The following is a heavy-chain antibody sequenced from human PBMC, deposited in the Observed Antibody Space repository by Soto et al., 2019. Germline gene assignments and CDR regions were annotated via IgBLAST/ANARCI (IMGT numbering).Heavy chain of an antibody. J-gene: IGHJ4*02. CDR2: IYRSGSI. D-gene: IGHD3-16*02. CDR1: GGSISTRDW. CDR3: ARDQYDSAWGSYLY. V-gene: IGHV4-4*02. Sequence: SETLSLTXAVSGGSISTRDWWSWVRQSPGKGLEWIGEIYRSGSINYNPSLSSRVTISVDKSKNQFSLRLTSVTAADTAVYFCARDQYDSAWGSYLYWGQGTLVTVSS.